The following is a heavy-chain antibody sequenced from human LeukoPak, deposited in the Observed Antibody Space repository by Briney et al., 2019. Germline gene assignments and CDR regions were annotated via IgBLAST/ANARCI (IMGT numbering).Heavy chain of an antibody. V-gene: IGHV4-61*02. Sequence: SQTLSLTXTVSGGSISSGSYYWSWIRQPAGKGLEWIGRIYTSESTNYNPSLKSRVTISVDMSKNQFSLKLSSVTAADTAVYYCARAQYDYGSGSYYYYYYMDVWGKGTTVTVSS. CDR3: ARAQYDYGSGSYYYYYYMDV. CDR2: IYTSEST. D-gene: IGHD3-10*01. CDR1: GGSISSGSYY. J-gene: IGHJ6*03.